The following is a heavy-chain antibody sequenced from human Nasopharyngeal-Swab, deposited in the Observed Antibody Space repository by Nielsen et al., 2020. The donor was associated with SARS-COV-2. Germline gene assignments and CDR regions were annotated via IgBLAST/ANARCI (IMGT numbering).Heavy chain of an antibody. CDR1: GFTFSTYA. Sequence: GESLKISCAASGFTFSTYAMSWVRQAPGTGLEWVSSIRGSASSTYYADSVKGRFTISRDNSKNTLYLQMNSLRAEDTAVYYCAKVAADRSSGGWFDPWGQGTLVTVSS. D-gene: IGHD6-6*01. V-gene: IGHV3-23*01. CDR2: IRGSASST. CDR3: AKVAADRSSGGWFDP. J-gene: IGHJ5*02.